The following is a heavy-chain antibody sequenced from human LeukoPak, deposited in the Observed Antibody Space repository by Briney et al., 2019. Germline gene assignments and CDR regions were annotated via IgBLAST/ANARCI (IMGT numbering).Heavy chain of an antibody. J-gene: IGHJ4*02. CDR3: AKDGELYSSGWYLNY. CDR1: GFTFSSYG. D-gene: IGHD6-19*01. Sequence: GGSLRLSCAAPGFTFSSYGMHWVRQAPGEGLEWVAFIPYDGSNKYYADSLKGRFSISRDNSKNTLYLQMNSLRAEDTAVYYCAKDGELYSSGWYLNYWGQGTLVTVSS. CDR2: IPYDGSNK. V-gene: IGHV3-30*02.